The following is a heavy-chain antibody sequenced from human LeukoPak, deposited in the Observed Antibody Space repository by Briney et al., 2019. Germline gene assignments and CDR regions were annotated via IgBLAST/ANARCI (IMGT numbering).Heavy chain of an antibody. D-gene: IGHD3-22*01. CDR3: AREAYYYDSSGYWDAFDI. V-gene: IGHV4-61*02. Sequence: SQTLSLTCTVPGGSVSSGNYYWSWIRQPAGKGLEWIGRSYPSGSTTYNPSLKGRSTIPTDTSKNQFSLKRSSVTAADTAVYYCAREAYYYDSSGYWDAFDIWGQGTMVTVSS. CDR1: GGSVSSGNYY. J-gene: IGHJ3*02. CDR2: SYPSGST.